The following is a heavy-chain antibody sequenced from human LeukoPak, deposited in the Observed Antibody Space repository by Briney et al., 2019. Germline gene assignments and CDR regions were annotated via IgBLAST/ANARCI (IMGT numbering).Heavy chain of an antibody. D-gene: IGHD5-24*01. CDR1: GGTFSSYA. V-gene: IGHV1-69*13. Sequence: PWASVKVSCKASGGTFSSYAISWVRQAPGQGLEWMGGIIPIFGTANYAQKFQGRVTITADGSTSTAYMELSSLRSEDTAVYYCARESLSGDGYNWWDAFDIWGQGTMVTVSS. CDR3: ARESLSGDGYNWWDAFDI. J-gene: IGHJ3*02. CDR2: IIPIFGTA.